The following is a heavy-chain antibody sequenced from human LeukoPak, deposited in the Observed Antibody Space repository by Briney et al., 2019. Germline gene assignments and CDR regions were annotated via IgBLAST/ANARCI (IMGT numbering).Heavy chain of an antibody. Sequence: GASLQISCKASGYTFINYWIAWVRQMPGKGLEWMGVIFPGDSDITYSPSFQGQVTVSADKSISTAYLQWSSLRASDTAIYYCARRAHHDAFDIWGQGTMVTVSS. V-gene: IGHV5-51*01. CDR1: GYTFINYW. CDR2: IFPGDSDI. CDR3: ARRAHHDAFDI. J-gene: IGHJ3*02.